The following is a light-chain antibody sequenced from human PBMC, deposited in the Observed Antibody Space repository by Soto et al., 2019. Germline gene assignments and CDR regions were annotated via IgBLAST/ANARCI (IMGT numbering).Light chain of an antibody. CDR1: QSISSW. CDR3: QQYTNYPWT. J-gene: IGKJ1*01. Sequence: DIQMTQSPPTLSASVGDRVTITCRASQSISSWWAWYQQRPGKAPNLLIYDVSSLESGGPSRFIGSGSGTEFTLTISSLQPDDFATYYCQQYTNYPWTFGQGTKVEIK. V-gene: IGKV1-5*01. CDR2: DVS.